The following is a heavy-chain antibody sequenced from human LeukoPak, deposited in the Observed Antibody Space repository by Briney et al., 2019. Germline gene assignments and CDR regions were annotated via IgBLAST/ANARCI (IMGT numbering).Heavy chain of an antibody. CDR2: FDPEDGET. Sequence: EASVKVSCKVSGYTLTELSMHWVRQAPGKGLEWMGGFDPEDGETIYAQKFQGRVTMTEDTSTDTAYMELGSLRSEDTAVYYCATLSGRNAFDIWGQGTMVTVSS. CDR1: GYTLTELS. D-gene: IGHD1-26*01. CDR3: ATLSGRNAFDI. V-gene: IGHV1-24*01. J-gene: IGHJ3*02.